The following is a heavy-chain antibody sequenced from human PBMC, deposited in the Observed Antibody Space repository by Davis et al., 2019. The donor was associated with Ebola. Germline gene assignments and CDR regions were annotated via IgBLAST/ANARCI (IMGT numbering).Heavy chain of an antibody. CDR2: IYSGGST. J-gene: IGHJ3*01. Sequence: PGGSLRLSCAASGFTVSSNYMSWVRQAPGKGLEWVSVIYSGGSTYYADSVKGRFTISRDNSKNTLHLQMNSLRVEDTAIYYCAKDTSNVWFDVWGQGTTVTVSS. D-gene: IGHD6-19*01. V-gene: IGHV3-53*01. CDR1: GFTVSSNY. CDR3: AKDTSNVWFDV.